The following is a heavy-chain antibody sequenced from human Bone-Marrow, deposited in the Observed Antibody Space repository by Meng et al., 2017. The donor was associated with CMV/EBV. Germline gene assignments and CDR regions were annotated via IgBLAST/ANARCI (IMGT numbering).Heavy chain of an antibody. Sequence: GGSLRLSCAASGFTFSSYAMSWVRQAPGKGLEWVSVIYSGGSTYYADSVKGRFTISRDNSKNTLYLQMNSLRAEDTAVYYCARARGGFIVGRIDSWGQGSLVAVSS. CDR2: IYSGGST. CDR3: ARARGGFIVGRIDS. V-gene: IGHV3-53*01. CDR1: GFTFSSYA. J-gene: IGHJ4*02. D-gene: IGHD1-26*01.